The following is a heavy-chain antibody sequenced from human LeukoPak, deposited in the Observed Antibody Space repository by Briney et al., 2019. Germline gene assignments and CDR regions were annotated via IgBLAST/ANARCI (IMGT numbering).Heavy chain of an antibody. CDR2: IYHSGST. D-gene: IGHD6-19*01. J-gene: IGHJ4*02. V-gene: IGHV4-38-2*02. CDR3: ARGSYSSGWYADY. Sequence: SETLSLTCTVSGYSISSGYYWGWIQQPPGKGLEWIGSIYHSGSTYYNPSLKSRVTISVDTSKNQFSLKLSSVTAADTAVYSCARGSYSSGWYADYWGQGTLVTVSS. CDR1: GYSISSGYY.